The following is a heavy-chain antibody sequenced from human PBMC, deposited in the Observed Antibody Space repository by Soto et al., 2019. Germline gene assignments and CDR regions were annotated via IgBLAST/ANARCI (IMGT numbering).Heavy chain of an antibody. J-gene: IGHJ3*02. CDR2: ISGSGGST. CDR1: GFTFSSYA. V-gene: IGHV3-23*01. Sequence: GGSLRLSCAASGFTFSSYAMSWVRQAPGKGLEWVSAISGSGGSTYYADSVKGRFTISRDNSKNTLYLQMNSLRAEDTAVYYCAKDRVDTAMVSSGYDAFDIWGQGTMVTVSS. CDR3: AKDRVDTAMVSSGYDAFDI. D-gene: IGHD5-18*01.